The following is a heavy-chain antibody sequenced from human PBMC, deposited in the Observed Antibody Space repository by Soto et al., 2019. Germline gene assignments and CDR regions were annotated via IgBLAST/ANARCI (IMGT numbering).Heavy chain of an antibody. D-gene: IGHD3-10*01. CDR1: GGTFSSYT. Sequence: QVQLVQSGAEVKKPGSSVKVSCKASGGTFSSYTISWVRQAPGQGLEWMGRIIPILGIANYAQKFQGRVTIPAEQSTXTAYMELSSLRSEDTAVYYCAREEYYYGSGAFFDYWGQGTLVTVSS. J-gene: IGHJ4*02. CDR3: AREEYYYGSGAFFDY. CDR2: IIPILGIA. V-gene: IGHV1-69*08.